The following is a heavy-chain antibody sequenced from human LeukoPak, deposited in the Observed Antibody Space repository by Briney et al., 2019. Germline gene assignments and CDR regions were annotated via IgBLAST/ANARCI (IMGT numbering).Heavy chain of an antibody. J-gene: IGHJ4*02. D-gene: IGHD4-17*01. V-gene: IGHV1-2*02. CDR1: GYTFTGYY. CDR2: INPNSGGT. CDR3: ARVNGDYVFDY. Sequence: ASVKVSCKASGYTFTGYYMHWVRQAPGQGLEWMGWINPNSGGTNYAQKFQGRVTMTRDTSISTAYMELSSLRSEDTAVYYCARVNGDYVFDYWGQGTLVTVSS.